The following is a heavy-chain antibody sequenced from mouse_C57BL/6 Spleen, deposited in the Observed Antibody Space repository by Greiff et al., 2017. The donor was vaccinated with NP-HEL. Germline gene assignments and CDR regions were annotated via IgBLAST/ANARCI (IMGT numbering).Heavy chain of an antibody. J-gene: IGHJ4*01. CDR1: GYTFTSYW. CDR2: IDPSDSYT. D-gene: IGHD3-1*01. V-gene: IGHV1-50*01. Sequence: QVQLQQSGAELVKPGASVKLSCKASGYTFTSYWMQWVKQRPGQGLEWIGEIDPSDSYTNYNQKFKGKATLTVDTSSSTAYMQLSSLTSEDSAVYYCARSGLRDAMDYWGQGTSVTVSS. CDR3: ARSGLRDAMDY.